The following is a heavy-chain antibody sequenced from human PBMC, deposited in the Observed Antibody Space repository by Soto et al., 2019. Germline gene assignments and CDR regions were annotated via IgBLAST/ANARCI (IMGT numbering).Heavy chain of an antibody. CDR2: ISGSGGST. V-gene: IGHV3-23*01. CDR1: GFTFSSYA. CDR3: AITPYYYDSDDAFDI. D-gene: IGHD3-22*01. Sequence: GGSLRLSCAASGFTFSSYAMSWVRQAPGKGMEWVSAISGSGGSTYYADSVKGRFTISRDNSKNTLYLQMNSLRAEDTAVYYCAITPYYYDSDDAFDIWGQGTMVTVSS. J-gene: IGHJ3*02.